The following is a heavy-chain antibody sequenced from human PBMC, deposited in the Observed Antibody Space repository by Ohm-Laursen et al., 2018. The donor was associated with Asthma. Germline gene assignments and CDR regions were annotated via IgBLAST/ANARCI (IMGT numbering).Heavy chain of an antibody. CDR3: ARGAVMTTVTTPHPFDI. V-gene: IGHV4-30-2*01. Sequence: TLSLTCAVSGGSISSGGYSWSWIRQPPGKGLEWIGYIYHSGSTYYNPSLKSRVTISVARSKNQFSLKLSSVTAADTAVYYCARGAVMTTVTTPHPFDIWGQGTMVTVSS. D-gene: IGHD4-17*01. CDR1: GGSISSGGYS. CDR2: IYHSGST. J-gene: IGHJ3*02.